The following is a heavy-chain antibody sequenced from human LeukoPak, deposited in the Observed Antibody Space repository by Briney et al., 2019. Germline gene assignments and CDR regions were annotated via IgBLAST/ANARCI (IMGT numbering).Heavy chain of an antibody. CDR3: ARMSNYYDTSGYYQSLDY. CDR2: IYASGST. D-gene: IGHD3-22*01. V-gene: IGHV4-4*07. Sequence: PSETLSLTCTVSGGSISNYYWSWIRQPAGKGLEWIGRIYASGSTNYNPSLQSRVTISVDRSKNQLSLKLSSVTAADTAVYYCARMSNYYDTSGYYQSLDYWGQGTLVTVSS. J-gene: IGHJ4*02. CDR1: GGSISNYY.